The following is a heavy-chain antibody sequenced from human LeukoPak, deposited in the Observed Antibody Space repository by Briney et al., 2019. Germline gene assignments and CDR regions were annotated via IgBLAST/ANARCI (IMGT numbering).Heavy chain of an antibody. D-gene: IGHD2-15*01. J-gene: IGHJ6*03. V-gene: IGHV1-8*03. Sequence: ASVKVSCKASGYTFTSYDINWVRQATGQGLEWMGWMNPNSGNTGYAQKCQGRVTVTRNTSISTAYMELSSLRSEDTAVYYCARGDGWPLAYYYYYMDVWGTGTTVTVSS. CDR3: ARGDGWPLAYYYYYMDV. CDR2: MNPNSGNT. CDR1: GYTFTSYD.